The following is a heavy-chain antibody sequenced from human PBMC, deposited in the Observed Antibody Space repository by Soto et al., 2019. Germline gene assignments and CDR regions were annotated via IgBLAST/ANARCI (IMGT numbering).Heavy chain of an antibody. J-gene: IGHJ6*02. Sequence: QVQLVQSGAEEKKSGASVKVSCKASGYTFTSYAMHWVRQAPGQRLEWMGWINAGNGNTKYSQKFQGRVTITRDASASTAYMEVSSLRSEDTAVYYCARDPRVDAGMDVWGQGTTVTVSS. D-gene: IGHD5-12*01. CDR3: ARDPRVDAGMDV. CDR2: INAGNGNT. V-gene: IGHV1-3*05. CDR1: GYTFTSYA.